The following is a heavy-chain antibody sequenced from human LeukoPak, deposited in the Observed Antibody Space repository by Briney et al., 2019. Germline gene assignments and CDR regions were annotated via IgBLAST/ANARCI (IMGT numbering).Heavy chain of an antibody. J-gene: IGHJ4*02. D-gene: IGHD3-10*01. CDR2: ISSSSSTI. CDR1: GFTFSSYS. V-gene: IGHV3-48*01. CDR3: AKTSAGIRGGYFDY. Sequence: GGSLRLSCAASGFTFSSYSMNWVRQAPGKGLEWVSYISSSSSTIYYADSVKGRFTISRDNSKNTLFLQMSSLRAEDTAVYYCAKTSAGIRGGYFDYWGQGTLVTVSS.